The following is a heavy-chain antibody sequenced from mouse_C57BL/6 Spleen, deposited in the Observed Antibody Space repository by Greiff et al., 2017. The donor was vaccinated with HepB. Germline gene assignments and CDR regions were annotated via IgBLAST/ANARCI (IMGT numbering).Heavy chain of an antibody. CDR1: GFSFNTYA. D-gene: IGHD3-2*02. Sequence: EVQGVESGGGLVQPKGSLKLSCAASGFSFNTYAMNWVRQAPGKGLEWVARIRSKSNNYATYYADSVKDRFTISRDDSESMLYLQMNNFKTEDTAMDYCVRHEAPYFDYWGQGTTLTVSS. CDR3: VRHEAPYFDY. V-gene: IGHV10-1*01. CDR2: IRSKSNNYAT. J-gene: IGHJ2*01.